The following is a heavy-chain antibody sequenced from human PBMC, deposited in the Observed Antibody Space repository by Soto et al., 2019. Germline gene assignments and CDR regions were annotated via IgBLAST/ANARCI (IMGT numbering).Heavy chain of an antibody. V-gene: IGHV4-34*01. CDR3: ARNGSYYDFWSGYYFGGGMDV. D-gene: IGHD3-3*01. J-gene: IGHJ6*02. CDR1: GGAFSGYY. Sequence: SETLSLTCAVYGGAFSGYYWGWVRQPPGKGLGWIGEINHSGSTNYNPSLKSRVTISVDTSKNQFSLKLSSVTAADTAVYYCARNGSYYDFWSGYYFGGGMDVWGQGTTVTVSS. CDR2: INHSGST.